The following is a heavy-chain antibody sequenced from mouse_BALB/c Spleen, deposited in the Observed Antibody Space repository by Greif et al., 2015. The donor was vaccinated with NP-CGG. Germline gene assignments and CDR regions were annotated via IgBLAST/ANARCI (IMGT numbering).Heavy chain of an antibody. CDR3: ARESPFITTAHYFDY. D-gene: IGHD1-2*01. Sequence: VQLVESGPGLVAPSQSLSITCTVSGFSLTSYGVHWVRQPPGKGLEWLGVIWAGGSTNYNSALMSRLSVSKDNSKSQVFLKMNSLQTDDTAMYYCARESPFITTAHYFDYWGQGTTLTVSS. V-gene: IGHV2-9*02. J-gene: IGHJ2*01. CDR1: GFSLTSYG. CDR2: IWAGGST.